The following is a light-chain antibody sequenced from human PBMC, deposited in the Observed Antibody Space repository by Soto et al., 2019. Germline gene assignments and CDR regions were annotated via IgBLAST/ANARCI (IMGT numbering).Light chain of an antibody. CDR3: QQYKSYSPRT. CDR1: QTMSNW. J-gene: IGKJ1*01. V-gene: IGKV1-5*01. CDR2: DAS. Sequence: IQLTQSPSTLSASVGDRVTIPCRSSQTMSNWLAWYQQRPGKAPQLLISDASRLESGVPSRFSGSGSGTEFTLTISSLQPDDSATYYCQQYKSYSPRTFGQGTKVDI.